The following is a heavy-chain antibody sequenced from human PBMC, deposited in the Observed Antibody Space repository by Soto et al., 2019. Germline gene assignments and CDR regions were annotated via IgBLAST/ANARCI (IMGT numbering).Heavy chain of an antibody. CDR2: ISSSGSTI. V-gene: IGHV3-11*01. Sequence: PGGSLRLSCAASGFTFSDYYMSWIRQTPGKGLEWVSYISSSGSTIYYADSVKGRFTISRDNAKNPLYLQMNSLRAEDTAVYYCARFPYLYYYYYMDVWGEGTLVTV. CDR3: ARFPYLYYYYYMDV. J-gene: IGHJ6*03. D-gene: IGHD2-21*01. CDR1: GFTFSDYY.